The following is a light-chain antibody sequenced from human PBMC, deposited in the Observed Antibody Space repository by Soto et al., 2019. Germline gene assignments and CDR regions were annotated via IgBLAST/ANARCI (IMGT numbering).Light chain of an antibody. CDR2: HAS. CDR3: QKSYDSVFT. J-gene: IGKJ3*01. Sequence: DIQMTQSPSSLSASLGDRVTITCRASQGIDNYLAWYQQRPGQVPKLLIYHASTLQSGVPSRFSGSGSGTDFTLTISSLQPEDVATYYCQKSYDSVFTFGPGTKVDIK. V-gene: IGKV1-27*01. CDR1: QGIDNY.